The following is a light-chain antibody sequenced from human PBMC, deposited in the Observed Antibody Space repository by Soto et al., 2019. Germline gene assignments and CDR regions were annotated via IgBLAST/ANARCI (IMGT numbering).Light chain of an antibody. J-gene: IGKJ2*01. CDR3: QQYGTSPHT. CDR1: QRVHSNY. CDR2: GAS. Sequence: EIVLTQSPGTLSLSPGERATLSCRASQRVHSNYLAWYQQKPVQVPRPLIYGASIRAAGVPDRLSGRGSGTDFSLTISRLEPEDYAVYYCQQYGTSPHTFGQGTKLEIK. V-gene: IGKV3-20*01.